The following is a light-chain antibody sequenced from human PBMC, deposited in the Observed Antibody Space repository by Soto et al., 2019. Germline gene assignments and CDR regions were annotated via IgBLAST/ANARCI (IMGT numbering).Light chain of an antibody. CDR1: QSVSSSY. J-gene: IGKJ1*01. CDR3: QQYGRSPWT. Sequence: EIVLTQSPGTLSFSPGARATLSCRASQSVSSSYLAWYQQIPGQAPRLLIYGASSRAAGIPDRFSGSGSGTDFTLTIRRLEPEDFAVYYCQQYGRSPWTFGQGTKVEMK. V-gene: IGKV3-20*01. CDR2: GAS.